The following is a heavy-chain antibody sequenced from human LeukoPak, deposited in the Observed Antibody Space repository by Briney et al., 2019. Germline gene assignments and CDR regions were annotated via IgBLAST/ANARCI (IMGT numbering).Heavy chain of an antibody. CDR2: ISYDGSNK. Sequence: GRSLRLSCAASGFTFSSYAMHWVRQAPGKGLEWVAVISYDGSNKYYADSVKGRFTISRDNAKNSLYLQMNSLRAEDTAVYYCARYHRDREYYDFWSGYSFDYWGQGTLVTVSS. V-gene: IGHV3-30-3*01. D-gene: IGHD3-3*01. CDR1: GFTFSSYA. CDR3: ARYHRDREYYDFWSGYSFDY. J-gene: IGHJ4*02.